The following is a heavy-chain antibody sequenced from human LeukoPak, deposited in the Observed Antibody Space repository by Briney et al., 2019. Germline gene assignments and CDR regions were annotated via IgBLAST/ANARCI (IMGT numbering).Heavy chain of an antibody. CDR2: IYYGGST. D-gene: IGHD5-12*01. CDR1: GGSISSYY. Sequence: SETLSLTCSVSGGSISSYYWTWIRQPAGKGLEWIGYIYYGGSTNYNPSLRSRVTISVDTSKNQFSLKLSSVTAADTAVYYCARLDGYNHYWGQGTLVTVSS. CDR3: ARLDGYNHY. J-gene: IGHJ4*02. V-gene: IGHV4-59*08.